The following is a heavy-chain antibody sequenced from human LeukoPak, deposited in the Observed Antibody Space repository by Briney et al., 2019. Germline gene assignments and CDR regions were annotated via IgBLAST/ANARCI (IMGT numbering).Heavy chain of an antibody. V-gene: IGHV4-34*01. D-gene: IGHD5-18*01. CDR2: INHSGST. CDR1: GGSFSGYY. J-gene: IGHJ4*02. Sequence: SETLSLTCAVYGGSFSGYYWSWIRQPPGKGLEWIGEINHSGSTNYNPSLKSRVTISVDTSKNQFSLKLSSVTAADTAVYYCARASLRGYSYVDFDYWGQGTLATVSS. CDR3: ARASLRGYSYVDFDY.